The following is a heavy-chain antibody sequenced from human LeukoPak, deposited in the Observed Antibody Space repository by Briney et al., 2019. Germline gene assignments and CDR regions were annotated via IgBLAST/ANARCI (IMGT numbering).Heavy chain of an antibody. CDR2: IYYSGST. CDR1: VGSISSSSYY. V-gene: IGHV4-39*01. J-gene: IGHJ4*02. CDR3: ARMPSITRGYFDY. D-gene: IGHD3-10*01. Sequence: PSETLSLTCTVSVGSISSSSYYWGWIRQPPGKGLEWIGSIYYSGSTYYNPSLKSRVTISVDTSKNQFSLKLSSVTAADTAVYYCARMPSITRGYFDYWGQGTLVTVSS.